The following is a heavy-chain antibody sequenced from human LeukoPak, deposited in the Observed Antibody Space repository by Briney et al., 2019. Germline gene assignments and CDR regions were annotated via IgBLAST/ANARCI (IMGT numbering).Heavy chain of an antibody. CDR1: GFTFSSYA. Sequence: GGSLRLSCAASGFTFSSYAMSWVRQAPGKGLEWVSAISGSGGSTYYADSVKGRFTISRDNSKNTLYLQMNSLRAEDTDVYYCATTSGSGSYYYGMDVWGKGTTVTVSS. D-gene: IGHD3-10*01. J-gene: IGHJ6*04. V-gene: IGHV3-23*01. CDR3: ATTSGSGSYYYGMDV. CDR2: ISGSGGST.